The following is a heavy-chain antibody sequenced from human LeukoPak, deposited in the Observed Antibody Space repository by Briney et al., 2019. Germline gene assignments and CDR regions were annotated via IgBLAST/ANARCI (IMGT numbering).Heavy chain of an antibody. D-gene: IGHD6-19*01. J-gene: IGHJ4*02. CDR3: ARAYSSGWYRDFDY. CDR1: GYTFTGYY. CDR2: IKPNSGGT. V-gene: IGHV1-2*06. Sequence: ASVKVSCKASGYTFTGYYMHWVRQAPGQGLEWMGRIKPNSGGTNYAQKFQGRVTMTRDTSISTAYMELSRLRSDDTAVYYCARAYSSGWYRDFDYWGQGTLVTVSS.